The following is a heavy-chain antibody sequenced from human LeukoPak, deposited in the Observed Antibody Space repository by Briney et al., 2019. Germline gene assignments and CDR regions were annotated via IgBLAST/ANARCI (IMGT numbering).Heavy chain of an antibody. J-gene: IGHJ4*02. CDR1: GFTFSSYS. Sequence: GGSLRLSCAASGFTFSSYSMNWVRQAPGKGLEWVSSISSSSSYIYYADSVKGRFTISRDNAKNSLYLQMNSLRVEDTAVYYCARVTSVAGSDYWGQGTLVTVSS. V-gene: IGHV3-21*01. CDR2: ISSSSSYI. CDR3: ARVTSVAGSDY. D-gene: IGHD6-19*01.